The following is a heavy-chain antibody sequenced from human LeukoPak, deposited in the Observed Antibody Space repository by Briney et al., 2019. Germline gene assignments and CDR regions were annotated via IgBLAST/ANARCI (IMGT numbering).Heavy chain of an antibody. J-gene: IGHJ3*02. CDR1: GYTLTELS. CDR2: FDPEDGET. D-gene: IGHD4-17*01. V-gene: IGHV1-24*01. Sequence: ASVKVSRKVSGYTLTELSMHWVRQAPGKGLEWMGGFDPEDGETIYAQKFQGRVTMTEDTSTDTAYMELSSLRSEDTAVYYCATPYMTTVTPGAFDIWGQGTMVTVSS. CDR3: ATPYMTTVTPGAFDI.